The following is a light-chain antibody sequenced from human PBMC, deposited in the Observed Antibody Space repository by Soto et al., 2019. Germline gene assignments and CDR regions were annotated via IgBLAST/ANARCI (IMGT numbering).Light chain of an antibody. CDR2: DAF. Sequence: EIVLRQSPATLSLSPGERATLSCRASQSVSSYLGWYQQKPGQAPRLLIYDAFNRATGIPARFSGSGSGTDFTLTISSLEPEDSAVYFCQQRYNWPRTFGQGTKV. V-gene: IGKV3-11*01. CDR3: QQRYNWPRT. CDR1: QSVSSY. J-gene: IGKJ1*01.